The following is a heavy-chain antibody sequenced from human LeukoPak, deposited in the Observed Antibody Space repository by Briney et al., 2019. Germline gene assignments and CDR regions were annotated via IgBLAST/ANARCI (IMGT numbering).Heavy chain of an antibody. CDR2: IKSKTDGGKT. J-gene: IGHJ5*02. CDR1: GFTFSNAW. Sequence: GGSLRLSCAASGFTFSNAWMSWVRQAPGKGLEWVGRIKSKTDGGKTDYAAPVKGRFTISRDDSKNTLYLQMSSLKTEDTAVYYCTTYCSSTSCYPFGPWGQGTLVTVSS. D-gene: IGHD2-2*01. V-gene: IGHV3-15*01. CDR3: TTYCSSTSCYPFGP.